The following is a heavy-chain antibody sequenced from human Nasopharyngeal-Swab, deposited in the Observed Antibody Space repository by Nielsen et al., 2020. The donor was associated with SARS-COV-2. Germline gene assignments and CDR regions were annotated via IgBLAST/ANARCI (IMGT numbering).Heavy chain of an antibody. CDR2: IKQDGSEK. J-gene: IGHJ4*02. V-gene: IGHV3-7*03. CDR3: ARDTVGATTHFDY. CDR1: GFTFSSYW. Sequence: GGSLRLSCAASGFTFSSYWMSWVRQAPGKGLEWVANIKQDGSEKYYVDSVKGRFTISRDNAKNSLYLQMNSLRAEDTAVYYCARDTVGATTHFDYWGQGTLVTVSS. D-gene: IGHD1-26*01.